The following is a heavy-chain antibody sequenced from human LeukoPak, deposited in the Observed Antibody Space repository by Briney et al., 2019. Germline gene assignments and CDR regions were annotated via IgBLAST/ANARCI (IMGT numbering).Heavy chain of an antibody. V-gene: IGHV3-7*01. J-gene: IGHJ4*02. CDR2: IKPDGSEK. Sequence: GGSLRLSCAASGFTHSNYWMTWVRQAPGKGLEWVANIKPDGSEKYYVDSVKGRFTISRDNAKNSLYLQMNSLRAEDTAVYYCARDQTPFVWGQGTLVTVSS. CDR1: GFTHSNYW. CDR3: ARDQTPFV.